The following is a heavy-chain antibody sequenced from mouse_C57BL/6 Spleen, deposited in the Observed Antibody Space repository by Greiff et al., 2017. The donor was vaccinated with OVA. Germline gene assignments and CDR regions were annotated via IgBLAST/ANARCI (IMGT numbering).Heavy chain of an antibody. D-gene: IGHD2-4*01. CDR3: ATSYDYGRGFDY. V-gene: IGHV1-69*01. Sequence: QVQLQQSGAELVMPGASVKLSCKASGYTFTSYWMHWVKQRPGQGLEWIGEIDPSDSYTNYNQKFKGKSTLTVDKSSSTAYMQLSSLTSEDSAVYYCATSYDYGRGFDYWGQGTTLTVSS. J-gene: IGHJ2*01. CDR2: IDPSDSYT. CDR1: GYTFTSYW.